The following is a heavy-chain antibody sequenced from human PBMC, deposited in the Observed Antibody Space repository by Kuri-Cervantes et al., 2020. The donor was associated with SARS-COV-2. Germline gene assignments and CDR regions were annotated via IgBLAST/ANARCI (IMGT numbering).Heavy chain of an antibody. J-gene: IGHJ4*02. Sequence: SLKISCAASGFTFDDYAMHWVRQAPRKGLEWVSVISWNSGSIDYADSVKGRFTISRDNSKNTLYLQMNSLRAEDTAVYYCAKDGGDGYNLWYFDYWGQGTLVTVSS. CDR3: AKDGGDGYNLWYFDY. D-gene: IGHD5-24*01. CDR2: ISWNSGSI. V-gene: IGHV3-9*01. CDR1: GFTFDDYA.